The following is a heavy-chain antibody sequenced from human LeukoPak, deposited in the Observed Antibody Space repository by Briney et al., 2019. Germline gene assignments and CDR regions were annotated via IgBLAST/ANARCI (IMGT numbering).Heavy chain of an antibody. D-gene: IGHD5-18*01. CDR3: ARTPRGYTYDY. Sequence: SGPTLANPTQTLTLTCTFSGFALNTNGMRVGWIRQPPGKALEWLARIDWDNNKFYSTPLKTRLTISKDTSKNQVVLTMTNMDPVDTATYYCARTPRGYTYDYWGQGTLVTVSS. CDR2: IDWDNNK. J-gene: IGHJ4*02. CDR1: GFALNTNGMR. V-gene: IGHV2-70*04.